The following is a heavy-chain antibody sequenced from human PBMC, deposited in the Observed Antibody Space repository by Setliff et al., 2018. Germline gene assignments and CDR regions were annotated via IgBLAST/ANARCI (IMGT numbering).Heavy chain of an antibody. CDR3: ARDAGFKSRKVPFDL. Sequence: PWGSLRLSCAASGFTFSSCEMNWVRQAPGKGLEWVSYISSSGSTIYYADSVKGRFTISRDNAKNSLYLQMNSLRAEDTAVYYCARDAGFKSRKVPFDLWGRGTLVTVSS. CDR1: GFTFSSCE. CDR2: ISSSGSTI. D-gene: IGHD2-2*01. J-gene: IGHJ2*01. V-gene: IGHV3-48*03.